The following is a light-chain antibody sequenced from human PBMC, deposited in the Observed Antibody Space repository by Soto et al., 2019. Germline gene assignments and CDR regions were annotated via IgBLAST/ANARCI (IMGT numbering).Light chain of an antibody. J-gene: IGKJ1*01. Sequence: DFQMTQSPSSLSASVGDRVTITCRASQDISDHLAWYQHKPGKVPKLLIYEASTLQSGVPSRFSGGGFGTDFTLTISSLQPEYVATYYCQKYNRTPRTFGQGTKVELK. V-gene: IGKV1-27*01. CDR2: EAS. CDR1: QDISDH. CDR3: QKYNRTPRT.